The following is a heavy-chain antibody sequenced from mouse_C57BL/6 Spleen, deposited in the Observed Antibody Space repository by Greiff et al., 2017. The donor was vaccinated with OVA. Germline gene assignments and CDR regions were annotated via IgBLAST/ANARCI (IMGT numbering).Heavy chain of an antibody. J-gene: IGHJ1*03. CDR2: IDPETGGT. CDR1: GYTFTDYE. Sequence: VQLQQSGAELVRPGASVTLSCKASGYTFTDYEMHWVKQTPVHGLEWIGAIDPETGGTAYNQKFKGKAILTADKSSSPVYMELRSLTSEDSAVYYCTRLLTTYFDVWGTGTTVTVSS. V-gene: IGHV1-15*01. D-gene: IGHD1-1*01. CDR3: TRLLTTYFDV.